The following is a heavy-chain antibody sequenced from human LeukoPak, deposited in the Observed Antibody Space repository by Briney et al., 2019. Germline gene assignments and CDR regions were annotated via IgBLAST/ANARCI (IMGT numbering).Heavy chain of an antibody. D-gene: IGHD6-19*01. CDR1: GGSIGGHTFY. V-gene: IGHV4-39*01. J-gene: IGHJ3*02. CDR2: IYYNGNT. CDR3: ARLTALAGHRGAFDI. Sequence: SETLSLTCNVSGGSIGGHTFYWDWIRQPPGEGLEWIATIYYNGNTFYNPSLKSRVAISIDMSKSQFSLHLNSVSAADTAVYYCARLTALAGHRGAFDIWGPGTMVTVSS.